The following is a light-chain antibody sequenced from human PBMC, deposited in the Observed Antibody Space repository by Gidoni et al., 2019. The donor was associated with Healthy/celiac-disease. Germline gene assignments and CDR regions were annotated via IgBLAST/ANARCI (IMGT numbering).Light chain of an antibody. CDR2: DDS. CDR1: NIGSKS. Sequence: SSLLTQPPSVSVAPGQTARITSGGNNIGSKSVHWYKQRPGQAPVLVVYDDSDRPSGIPERFSGSNSGNTATLTISRVEAGDEADYYCQVWDSSSDWVFGGGTKLTVL. CDR3: QVWDSSSDWV. V-gene: IGLV3-21*02. J-gene: IGLJ3*02.